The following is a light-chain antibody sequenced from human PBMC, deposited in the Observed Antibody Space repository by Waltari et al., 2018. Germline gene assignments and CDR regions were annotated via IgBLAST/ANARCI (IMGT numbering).Light chain of an antibody. CDR2: DAS. V-gene: IGKV3-20*01. Sequence: EIALTQSPGTLALSPGERATLSCRASQSVGRALAWDKQKPGQAPSLLIYDASSRATGISDKFSGSGSGTDFSLTISRVEPEDFAVYFCQMYVRLPVTFGQGTKVEVK. CDR1: QSVGRA. CDR3: QMYVRLPVT. J-gene: IGKJ1*01.